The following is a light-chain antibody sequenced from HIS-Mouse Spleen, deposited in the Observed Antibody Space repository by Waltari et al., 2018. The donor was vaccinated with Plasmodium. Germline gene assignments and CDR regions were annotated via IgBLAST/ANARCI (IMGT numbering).Light chain of an antibody. J-gene: IGLJ3*02. CDR3: SSYTSSSTRV. Sequence: QSALTQPASVSGSPGQSITISCTGTSSDVGGYNYVSWYQQHPGKAPKLMIYDCSNRPAGVSNRVSGAKSGNTASLTISGLQAEDEADYYCSSYTSSSTRVFGGGTKLTVL. CDR1: SSDVGGYNY. V-gene: IGLV2-14*03. CDR2: DCS.